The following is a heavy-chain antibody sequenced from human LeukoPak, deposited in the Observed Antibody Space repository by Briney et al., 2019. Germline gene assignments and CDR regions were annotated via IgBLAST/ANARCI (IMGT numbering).Heavy chain of an antibody. D-gene: IGHD2-21*02. V-gene: IGHV3-9*01. Sequence: GRSLRLSCAASGFTFDDYAMHWVRPAPGEGLEWVSAISWNSGSIGYADSVKGRFTISRDSAKNSLYLQMNSLRAEDTALYYCAKDCGGDCHSTYAFDIWGQGTMVTVSS. CDR3: AKDCGGDCHSTYAFDI. CDR2: ISWNSGSI. CDR1: GFTFDDYA. J-gene: IGHJ3*02.